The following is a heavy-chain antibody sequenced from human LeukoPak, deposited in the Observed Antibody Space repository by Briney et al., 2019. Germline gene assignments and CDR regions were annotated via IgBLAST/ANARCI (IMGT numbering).Heavy chain of an antibody. J-gene: IGHJ4*02. D-gene: IGHD3-9*01. V-gene: IGHV4-30-2*01. CDR2: IYDSGTT. CDR1: GGSISSGGYS. Sequence: SETLSLTCAVSGGSISSGGYSWTWIRQPPGKGVEWIGCIYDSGTTYYTPPLKSRATILLDRPKNQFSLKVTSVTAADTAVYFCAREGTLFLDYWGQGILVTVSS. CDR3: AREGTLFLDY.